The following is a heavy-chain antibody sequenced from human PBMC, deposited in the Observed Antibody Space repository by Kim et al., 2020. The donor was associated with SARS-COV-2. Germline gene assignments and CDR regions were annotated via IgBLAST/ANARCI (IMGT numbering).Heavy chain of an antibody. J-gene: IGHJ6*02. V-gene: IGHV4-39*01. Sequence: YKPPLTRRVTLSVDPSKNQFSLNLPSLTAADTAVYYCARPAPLPAGGMDVWGQGTTVTVSS. CDR3: ARPAPLPAGGMDV.